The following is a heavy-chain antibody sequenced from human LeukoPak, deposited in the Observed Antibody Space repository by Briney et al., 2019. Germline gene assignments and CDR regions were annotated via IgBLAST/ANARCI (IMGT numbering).Heavy chain of an antibody. V-gene: IGHV1-2*06. CDR2: INPNSGGT. J-gene: IGHJ3*02. D-gene: IGHD6-19*01. CDR3: ARPTIFSGWYTASPGAFDI. Sequence: ASVKVSFKASGYTFTGYYMHWVRQAPGQGLEWMGRINPNSGGTNYAQKFQGRVTMTRDTSISTAYMELSRLRSDDTAVYYCARPTIFSGWYTASPGAFDIWGQGTMVTVSS. CDR1: GYTFTGYY.